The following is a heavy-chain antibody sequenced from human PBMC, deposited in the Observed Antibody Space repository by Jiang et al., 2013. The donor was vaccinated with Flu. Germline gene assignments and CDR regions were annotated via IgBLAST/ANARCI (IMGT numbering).Heavy chain of an antibody. CDR2: IYYTGTT. CDR1: GGSISGYY. Sequence: PGLVKPSETLSLTCTVSGGSISGYYWSWIRRPPGKGLEWIGYIYYTGTTNYSPSLKSRVTMSVDTSKNQFSLDVRSVTAADTAVYYCARFSQYDGSVHYLDYWGQGTLVTVSS. D-gene: IGHD3-22*01. CDR3: ARFSQYDGSVHYLDY. J-gene: IGHJ4*02. V-gene: IGHV4-59*01.